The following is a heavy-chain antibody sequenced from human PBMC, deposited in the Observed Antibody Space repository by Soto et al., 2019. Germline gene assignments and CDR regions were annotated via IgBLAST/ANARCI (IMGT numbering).Heavy chain of an antibody. D-gene: IGHD3-16*01. J-gene: IGHJ4*02. V-gene: IGHV3-30*18. Sequence: QVELVESGGGVVQPGRSLRLSCAASGFTFSGYGMHWVRQAPGKGLEWVAVISYDGTNEIYADSVKGRFSISRDNSKSRLYLKMNSRREGDTVFYYWAKGGRREGEPPPPGDYWGRGTLVTVPS. CDR2: ISYDGTNE. CDR1: GFTFSGYG. CDR3: AKGGRREGEPPPPGDY.